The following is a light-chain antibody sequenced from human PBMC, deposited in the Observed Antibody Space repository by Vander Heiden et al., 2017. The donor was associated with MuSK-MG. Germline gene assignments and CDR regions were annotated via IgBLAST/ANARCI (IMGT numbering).Light chain of an antibody. CDR1: SSDVGGYNY. Sequence: HSALTQPRSVSGSPGQSVTISCTGTSSDVGGYNYVSWYQQHSGKAPKLMIFDGSERPAGVPDRFSGSKSGNTASRTISGRKEEDEADYHCYSYAGSFNWVFGGGTTLTVL. J-gene: IGLJ3*02. CDR2: DGS. V-gene: IGLV2-11*01. CDR3: YSYAGSFNWV.